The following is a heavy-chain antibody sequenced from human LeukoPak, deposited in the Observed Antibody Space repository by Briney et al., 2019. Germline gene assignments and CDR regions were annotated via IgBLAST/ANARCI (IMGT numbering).Heavy chain of an antibody. CDR2: ISGSGDNT. CDR3: AKGSYYDSSGSFYFDY. Sequence: GGSLRLSCAASGFTFSSYAMSWVRQAPGKGLEWVSGISGSGDNTYYADSVKGRFTISRDNSKNTLYVQVNSLGTEDTAAYYCAKGSYYDSSGSFYFDYWAREPWSPSPQ. V-gene: IGHV3-23*01. D-gene: IGHD3-22*01. J-gene: IGHJ4*02. CDR1: GFTFSSYA.